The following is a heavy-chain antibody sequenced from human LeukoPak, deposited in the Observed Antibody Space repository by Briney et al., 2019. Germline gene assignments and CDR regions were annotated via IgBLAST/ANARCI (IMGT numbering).Heavy chain of an antibody. CDR1: GYTFTGYY. CDR3: ARDRLTRGREGYYYYYMDV. D-gene: IGHD4/OR15-4a*01. Sequence: ASVKVSCKASGYTFTGYYMHWVRQAPGQGLEWMGWINPNSGGTNYAQKLQGRVTMTTDTSTSTAYMELRSLRSDDTAVYYCARDRLTRGREGYYYYYMDVWGKGTTVTVSS. J-gene: IGHJ6*03. V-gene: IGHV1-2*02. CDR2: INPNSGGT.